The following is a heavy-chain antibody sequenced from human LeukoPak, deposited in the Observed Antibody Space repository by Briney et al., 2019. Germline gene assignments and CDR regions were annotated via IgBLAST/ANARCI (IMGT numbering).Heavy chain of an antibody. CDR1: GGSISSYY. CDR2: IYYSGST. V-gene: IGHV4-59*01. CDR3: ARAVAGTRNFDY. J-gene: IGHJ4*02. D-gene: IGHD6-19*01. Sequence: PSETLSLTCTVSGGSISSYYWSWIRQPPGKGLEWIGYIYYSGSTNYNPSLKSRVTISVDTSKNQFSLKLSSVTAADTAVYYCARAVAGTRNFDYWGQGTLVTVSS.